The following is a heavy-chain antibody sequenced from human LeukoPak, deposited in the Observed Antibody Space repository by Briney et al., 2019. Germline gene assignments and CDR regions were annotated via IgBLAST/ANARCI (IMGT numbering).Heavy chain of an antibody. Sequence: GGSLRLSCAASGFAFGSHWMHWVRQAPGKGLVWVARIESDASNTRYADSVKGRFTISRDNANKTLYLQMNSLRAEDTAVYYCTRDGSGSRFPFDYWGQGALFTVSS. CDR2: IESDASNT. CDR3: TRDGSGSRFPFDY. CDR1: GFAFGSHW. D-gene: IGHD1-26*01. J-gene: IGHJ4*02. V-gene: IGHV3-74*01.